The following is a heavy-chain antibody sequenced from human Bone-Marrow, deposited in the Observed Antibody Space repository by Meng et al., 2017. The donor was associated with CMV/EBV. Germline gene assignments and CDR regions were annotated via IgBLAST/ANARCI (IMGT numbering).Heavy chain of an antibody. CDR3: ARGPGADCSSTSCSQKHFDY. V-gene: IGHV3-30-3*01. CDR2: ISYDGSNK. D-gene: IGHD2-2*01. Sequence: GSLKISCAASGFTFSSYAMHWVRQAPGKGLEWVAVISYDGSNKYYADSVKGRFTISRDNSKNTLYLQMNSLRAEDTAVYYCARGPGADCSSTSCSQKHFDYWGQGTLVTVSS. CDR1: GFTFSSYA. J-gene: IGHJ4*02.